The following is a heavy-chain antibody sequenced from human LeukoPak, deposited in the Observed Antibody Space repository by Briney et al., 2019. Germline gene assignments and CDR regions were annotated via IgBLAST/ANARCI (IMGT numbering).Heavy chain of an antibody. V-gene: IGHV3-74*01. Sequence: PGGSLRLSCAASGFTFSNYCLHWVRQAPGKGLVWVSRINIDGATTTYADSVRGRFTVSRDNAQNTLWLQMSSLRAEDTALYYCARETAVSGGIFFDYWGQGTLVTVSS. J-gene: IGHJ4*02. CDR3: ARETAVSGGIFFDY. CDR1: GFTFSNYC. CDR2: INIDGATT. D-gene: IGHD3-9*01.